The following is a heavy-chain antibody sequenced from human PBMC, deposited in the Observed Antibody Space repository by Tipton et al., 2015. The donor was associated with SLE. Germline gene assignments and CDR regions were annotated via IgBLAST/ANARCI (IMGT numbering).Heavy chain of an antibody. D-gene: IGHD1-14*01. J-gene: IGHJ4*02. CDR1: GYSISSGYY. Sequence: TLSLTCTVSGYSISSGYYWGWIRQPPGKGLEWIGSIYHSGSTYYNPSLKSRVTISVGTSKNQFSLKLSSVTAADTAVYYCARGRSSWGQGTLVTVSS. CDR2: IYHSGST. V-gene: IGHV4-38-2*02. CDR3: ARGRSS.